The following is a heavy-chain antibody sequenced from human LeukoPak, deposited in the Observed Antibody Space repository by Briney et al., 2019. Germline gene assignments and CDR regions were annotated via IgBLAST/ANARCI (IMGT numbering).Heavy chain of an antibody. J-gene: IGHJ3*02. Sequence: SETLSLTCTVSGYSISSHYYWGWIRQPPGKGLEWIGSIYHSGTTYYNPSLKSRVTISVDTSKNQFSLKLSSVTAADTAVYYCARVTNFGDNSPNDAFDIWGQGTMVTVSS. CDR2: IYHSGTT. D-gene: IGHD4-23*01. CDR3: ARVTNFGDNSPNDAFDI. CDR1: GYSISSHYY. V-gene: IGHV4-38-2*02.